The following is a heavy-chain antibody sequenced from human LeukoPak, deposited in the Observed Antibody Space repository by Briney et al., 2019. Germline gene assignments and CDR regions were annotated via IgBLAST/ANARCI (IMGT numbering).Heavy chain of an antibody. Sequence: GASVKVSCKASGYTFTSYGISWVRQAPGQGLEWMGWISAYNGNTNYAQKLQGRVTMTTDTSTSTAYMELRSLRSEDTAVYYCARHRAQVGSGSYYNFPDDPWGQGTLVTVSS. V-gene: IGHV1-18*01. CDR1: GYTFTSYG. CDR2: ISAYNGNT. J-gene: IGHJ5*02. D-gene: IGHD3-10*01. CDR3: ARHRAQVGSGSYYNFPDDP.